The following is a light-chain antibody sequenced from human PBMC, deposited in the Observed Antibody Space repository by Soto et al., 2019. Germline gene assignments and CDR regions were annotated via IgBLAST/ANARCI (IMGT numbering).Light chain of an antibody. V-gene: IGKV1-9*01. CDR1: QYISRY. CDR3: QQYGNSPIT. J-gene: IGKJ5*01. Sequence: LTQSPGTLSASVGDRVTITCRASQYISRYLRWYQQKPGKAPKLLIYTASSVQSGVPSRFSGSGSGTDFTLTISRLEPEDVAVYYCQQYGNSPITFGQGTRLEI. CDR2: TAS.